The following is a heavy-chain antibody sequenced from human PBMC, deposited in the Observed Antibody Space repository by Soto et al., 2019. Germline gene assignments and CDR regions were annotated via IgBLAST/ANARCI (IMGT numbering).Heavy chain of an antibody. CDR1: GGTFSSYA. D-gene: IGHD5-18*01. CDR3: ARLRGYSSGASLTVYYGMDV. Sequence: QVQLVQSGAEVKKPGSSVKVSCKASGGTFSSYAISWVRQAPGQGLEWMGGISPSFGTANYAQKFQGSVTITADESTSTAYMELSSLRSEDTAVYYCARLRGYSSGASLTVYYGMDVWGQGTTVTVSS. CDR2: ISPSFGTA. J-gene: IGHJ6*02. V-gene: IGHV1-69*12.